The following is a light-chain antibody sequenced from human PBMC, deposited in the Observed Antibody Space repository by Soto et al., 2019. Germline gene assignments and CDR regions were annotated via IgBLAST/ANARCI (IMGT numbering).Light chain of an antibody. Sequence: QSALTQPRSVSGSPGQSVTISCTGSSSDVGAYNFASWYQQHPGAAPKLLIHDVNKRPPGVPDRFSASKSGNTASLTISGLQAEYEADYYCSSYAGSNNFVFGTATKVTVL. V-gene: IGLV2-11*01. J-gene: IGLJ1*01. CDR2: DVN. CDR1: SSDVGAYNF. CDR3: SSYAGSNNFV.